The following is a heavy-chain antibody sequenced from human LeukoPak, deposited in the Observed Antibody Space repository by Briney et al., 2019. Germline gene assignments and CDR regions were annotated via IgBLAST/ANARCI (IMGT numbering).Heavy chain of an antibody. V-gene: IGHV3-11*04. CDR3: ARGDSGSYYSFDY. Sequence: GGSLRLSCAASGFTFSDYYMSWIRQAPGKGLEWVSYISNSGSTIYYADSVKGRFFISRDNAKNSLYLQMNSLRAEDTAVYYCARGDSGSYYSFDYWGQGTLVTVSS. CDR1: GFTFSDYY. D-gene: IGHD3-10*01. J-gene: IGHJ4*02. CDR2: ISNSGSTI.